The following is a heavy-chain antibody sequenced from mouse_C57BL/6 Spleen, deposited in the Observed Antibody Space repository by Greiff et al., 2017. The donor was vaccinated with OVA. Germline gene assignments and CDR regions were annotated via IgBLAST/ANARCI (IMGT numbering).Heavy chain of an antibody. V-gene: IGHV1-4*01. Sequence: QVQLQQSGAELARPGASVKLSCKASGYTFTSYTMHWVKQRPGQGLEWIGYINPSSGYTKYNQKFKDKATLTADKSSSTAYMQLSSLTSEDSAVYYCARGARTFAYWGQGTLVTVSA. CDR3: ARGARTFAY. J-gene: IGHJ3*01. CDR2: INPSSGYT. CDR1: GYTFTSYT.